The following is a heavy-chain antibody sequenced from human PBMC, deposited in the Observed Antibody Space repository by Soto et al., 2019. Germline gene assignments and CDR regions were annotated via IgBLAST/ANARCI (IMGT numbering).Heavy chain of an antibody. CDR1: GYTFTSRS. CDR2: INGDNDDT. Sequence: ASVKVSCKASGYTFTSRSIHWVRQAPGQRLEWMGWINGDNDDTKYSQKFQGRVTITRDIPANTAYMELSSLRSEDTAMYYCARDSFDTIGYNHLEYWGQGTLVTVSS. V-gene: IGHV1-3*01. CDR3: ARDSFDTIGYNHLEY. J-gene: IGHJ4*02. D-gene: IGHD3-22*01.